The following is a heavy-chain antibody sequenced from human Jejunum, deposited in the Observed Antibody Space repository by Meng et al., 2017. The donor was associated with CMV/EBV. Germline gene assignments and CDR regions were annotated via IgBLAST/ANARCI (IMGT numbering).Heavy chain of an antibody. D-gene: IGHD2-2*01. CDR2: IKEEGREK. J-gene: IGHJ4*02. CDR1: GFTVSSYW. Sequence: AASGFTVSSYWVGWGRQGPGEGVEWVAKIKEEGREKYYVDSGKGRFTISRDKAKNSLYLQMNSLRAEETAVYYCVGGNLVVPASDYWGQGTLVTVSS. V-gene: IGHV3-7*04. CDR3: VGGNLVVPASDY.